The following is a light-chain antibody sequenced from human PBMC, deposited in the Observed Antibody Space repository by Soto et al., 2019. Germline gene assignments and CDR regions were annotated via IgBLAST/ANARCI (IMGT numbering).Light chain of an antibody. J-gene: IGKJ2*01. CDR3: QHTTDFT. CDR2: DVS. Sequence: DIQMTQSPSTLAASVGDTVTMTCRSSSKWLAWYQKKPVKAPKLLIYDVSNLERGVPPRFSDSTSGAESTLTITGLQPDDLGTYYCQHTTDFTFGQGTKVEIK. V-gene: IGKV1-5*01. CDR1: SSSKW.